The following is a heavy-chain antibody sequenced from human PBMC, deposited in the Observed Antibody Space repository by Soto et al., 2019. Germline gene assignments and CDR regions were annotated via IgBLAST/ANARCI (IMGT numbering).Heavy chain of an antibody. CDR3: ARSIWSGELHSRAHDY. J-gene: IGHJ4*02. Sequence: SQTLSLTCAISGDSVSSNSAAWNWIRQSPSRGLEWLGRTYYRSKWYNDYAVSVKSRITINPDTSKNQFSLQLNSVTPEDTAVYYCARSIWSGELHSRAHDYWGQGTLVTVSS. CDR2: TYYRSKWYN. D-gene: IGHD3-10*01. V-gene: IGHV6-1*01. CDR1: GDSVSSNSAA.